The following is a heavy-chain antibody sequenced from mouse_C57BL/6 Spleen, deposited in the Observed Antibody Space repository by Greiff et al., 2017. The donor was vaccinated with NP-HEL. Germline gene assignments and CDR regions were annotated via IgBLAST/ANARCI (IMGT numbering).Heavy chain of an antibody. J-gene: IGHJ2*01. CDR2: ISGGGGNT. V-gene: IGHV5-9*01. CDR1: GFTFSSYT. D-gene: IGHD4-1*01. Sequence: EVKLMESGGGLVKPGGSLKLSCAASGFTFSSYTMSWVRQTPEKRLEWVATISGGGGNTYYPDSVKGRFTISRDNAKNTLYLQMSSLRSEDTALYYCARLLTGIDYWGQGTTLTVSS. CDR3: ARLLTGIDY.